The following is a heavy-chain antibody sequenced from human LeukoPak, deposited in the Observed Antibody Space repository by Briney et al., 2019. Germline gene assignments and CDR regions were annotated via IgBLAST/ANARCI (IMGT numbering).Heavy chain of an antibody. CDR2: IYSGGRT. CDR3: ARDPSSGWYRRSFDY. D-gene: IGHD6-19*01. CDR1: GFTFNNVW. Sequence: GGSLRLSCAAPGFTFNNVWMSGVRQAPGKGLEWGSVIYSGGRTYYADPVQGRFTISRDNSKNTLYLQMSSLRAEDTAVYYCARDPSSGWYRRSFDYWGQGTLVTVSS. V-gene: IGHV3-66*02. J-gene: IGHJ4*02.